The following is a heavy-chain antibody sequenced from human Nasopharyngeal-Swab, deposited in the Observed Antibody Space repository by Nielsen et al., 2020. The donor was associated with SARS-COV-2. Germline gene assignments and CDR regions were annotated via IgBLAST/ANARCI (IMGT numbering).Heavy chain of an antibody. CDR1: GGSINSDY. D-gene: IGHD1-1*01. V-gene: IGHV4-4*07. CDR3: ARDKRPTSMDL. Sequence: SETLSLTYNVSGGSINSDYWSWIRQPAGKGLEWIGRIYSSGSTNYNPSLKSRVTMSVDKSNNQVSLKLSSVTAADTAVYYCARDKRPTSMDLWGQGTTVTVSS. CDR2: IYSSGST. J-gene: IGHJ6*02.